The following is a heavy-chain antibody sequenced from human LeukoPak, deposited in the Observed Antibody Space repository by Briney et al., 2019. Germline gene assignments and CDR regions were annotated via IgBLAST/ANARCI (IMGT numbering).Heavy chain of an antibody. CDR1: GATFSSYA. V-gene: IGHV1-69*06. CDR3: ILGQLRGRNYYYYYMDV. Sequence: GASVKVSCKASGATFSSYAISWVRQAPGQGLEWMGGIIPIFGTANYAQKFQGRVTITADKSTSTAYMELSSLRSEDTAVYYCILGQLRGRNYYYYYMDVWGKGTTVTVSS. D-gene: IGHD3-10*01. J-gene: IGHJ6*03. CDR2: IIPIFGTA.